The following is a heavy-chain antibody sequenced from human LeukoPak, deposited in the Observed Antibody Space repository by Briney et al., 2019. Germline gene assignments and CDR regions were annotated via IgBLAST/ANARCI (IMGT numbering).Heavy chain of an antibody. CDR1: GASINNYY. CDR2: IYSTGDT. J-gene: IGHJ4*03. CDR3: ARGSRVYDRSGFHTWHDY. Sequence: SEPLSLTCTVSGASINNYYWSWVRQPPLKGLEWIGYIYSTGDTSYNPSLESRVSISMDTSKNHFSLEITSVTAADTAVYYCARGSRVYDRSGFHTWHDYWGHGTVVTVSS. D-gene: IGHD3-22*01. V-gene: IGHV4-59*01.